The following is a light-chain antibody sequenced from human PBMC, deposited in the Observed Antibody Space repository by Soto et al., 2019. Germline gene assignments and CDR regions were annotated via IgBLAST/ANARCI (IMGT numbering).Light chain of an antibody. CDR1: SSDVGSYNY. Sequence: QSALTQPPSASGSPGQSVTISCTGTSSDVGSYNYVSWYQQHPDKAPKLMIYEVNKRPSGVPDRFSGSKSGNTASLTVSGLQAEDEADYYCTSYAGYNNPVVFGGGTKLTAL. V-gene: IGLV2-8*01. CDR3: TSYAGYNNPVV. CDR2: EVN. J-gene: IGLJ2*01.